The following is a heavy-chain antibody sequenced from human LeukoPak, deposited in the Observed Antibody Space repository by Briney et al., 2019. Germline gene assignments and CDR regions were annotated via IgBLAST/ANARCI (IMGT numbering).Heavy chain of an antibody. J-gene: IGHJ4*02. CDR2: VSGSSITI. Sequence: GGSLRLSCAASGFTFSSYNMNWVRQAPGKGLEWVSYVSGSSITIYYADSVKGRFTTSRDNAKNSLYLQMNSLGDEDTAVYYCARGTTVLNYWGQGTLVTVSS. D-gene: IGHD1/OR15-1a*01. CDR1: GFTFSSYN. V-gene: IGHV3-48*02. CDR3: ARGTTVLNY.